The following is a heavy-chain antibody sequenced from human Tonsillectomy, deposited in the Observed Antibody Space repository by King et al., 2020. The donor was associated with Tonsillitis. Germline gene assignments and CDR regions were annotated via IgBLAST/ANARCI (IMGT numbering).Heavy chain of an antibody. CDR3: AQSSSYYDFWSGSQDYYYMDV. CDR2: ISGVGGST. J-gene: IGHJ6*03. D-gene: IGHD3-3*01. V-gene: IGHV3-43*02. CDR1: GFTLDVFA. Sequence: VQLVESGGGVVQPGGSLRLSCAASGFTLDVFAMHWVRQAPGKGRDGVSLISGVGGSTYYADSVRGRFTIPRDKSKNSLYLQMNSLRTEDTALYYCAQSSSYYDFWSGSQDYYYMDVWGKGTTVTVSS.